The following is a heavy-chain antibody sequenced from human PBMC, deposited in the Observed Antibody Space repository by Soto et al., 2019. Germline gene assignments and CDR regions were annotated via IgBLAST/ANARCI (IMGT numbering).Heavy chain of an antibody. J-gene: IGHJ5*02. V-gene: IGHV1-46*01. CDR2: INPSGGST. Sequence: ASVKVSCKASGYTFTSYYMHWVRQAPGQGLEWMGIINPSGGSTSYAQKFQGRVTMTRDTSTSTAYMELSSLRSEDTAVYYCARDFVGGGLWFDPWGQGTLVTVSS. CDR1: GYTFTSYY. D-gene: IGHD3-16*01. CDR3: ARDFVGGGLWFDP.